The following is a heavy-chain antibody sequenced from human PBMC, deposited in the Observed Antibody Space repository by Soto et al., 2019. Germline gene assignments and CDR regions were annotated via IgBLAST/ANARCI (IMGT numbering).Heavy chain of an antibody. CDR2: IIPIFGTA. CDR1: GGTFSSYA. V-gene: IGHV1-69*01. J-gene: IGHJ6*02. D-gene: IGHD3-3*01. CDR3: ARALVTIFGVVTEYYYGMDV. Sequence: QVQLVQSGAEVKKPGSSVKVSCKASGGTFSSYAISWVRQAPGQGLEWMGGIIPIFGTANYAQKFQGRVTITAAESTSTAYMELSSVRSEDTAVYYCARALVTIFGVVTEYYYGMDVWGQGTTVTVSS.